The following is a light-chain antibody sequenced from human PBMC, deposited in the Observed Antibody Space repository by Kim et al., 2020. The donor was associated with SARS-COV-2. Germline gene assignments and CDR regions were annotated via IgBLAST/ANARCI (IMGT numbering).Light chain of an antibody. CDR2: GAS. J-gene: IGKJ4*01. V-gene: IGKV3-15*01. CDR3: QQYDNWPSLT. CDR1: QRVSSN. Sequence: APGGRAPPSCRASQRVSSNLAWYQQKPGQAPRRLIYGASTRATGVPARFSGSGSGTEFTLTISSLQSEDFAVYYCQQYDNWPSLTFGGGTKVDIK.